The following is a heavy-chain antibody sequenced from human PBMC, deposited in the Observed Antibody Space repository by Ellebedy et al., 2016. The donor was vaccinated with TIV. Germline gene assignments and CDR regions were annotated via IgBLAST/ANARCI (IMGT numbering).Heavy chain of an antibody. CDR3: ARPYCSGGSCQNWNWFDP. Sequence: AASVKVSCKASGYTFTSYAMHWVRQAPGQRLEWMGWINAGNGNTKYSQKFQGRVTITRDTSASTAYMELSSLRSEDTAVYYCARPYCSGGSCQNWNWFDPWGQGTLVTVSS. J-gene: IGHJ5*02. CDR2: INAGNGNT. D-gene: IGHD2-15*01. V-gene: IGHV1-3*01. CDR1: GYTFTSYA.